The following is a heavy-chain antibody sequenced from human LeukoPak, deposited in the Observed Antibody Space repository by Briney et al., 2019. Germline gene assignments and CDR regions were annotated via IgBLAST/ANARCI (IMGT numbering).Heavy chain of an antibody. V-gene: IGHV3-74*01. J-gene: IGHJ4*02. CDR3: ARDPDRSGWSTFEY. D-gene: IGHD6-19*01. CDR2: INSDGSST. Sequence: GGSLRLSCAASGFTLRSYWMDWVRQVPGEGLVWVSRINSDGSSTTYADSVKGRFTISRDNAKNTLYLQMNSLRAEDTALYFCARDPDRSGWSTFEYWGQGSLVTVSS. CDR1: GFTLRSYW.